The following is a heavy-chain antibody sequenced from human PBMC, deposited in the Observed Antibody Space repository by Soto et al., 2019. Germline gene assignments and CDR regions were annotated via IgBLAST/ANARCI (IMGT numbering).Heavy chain of an antibody. Sequence: GGSLRLSCAASGFTFSSYAMHWVRQAPGKGLEWVAVISYDGSNKYYADSVKGRFTISRDNAKNTLYLQMNSLRVEDTAVYYCAREVFCSSSSCQVRYGMDVWGQGTTVTVSS. V-gene: IGHV3-30*14. CDR1: GFTFSSYA. CDR2: ISYDGSNK. CDR3: AREVFCSSSSCQVRYGMDV. J-gene: IGHJ6*02. D-gene: IGHD2-2*01.